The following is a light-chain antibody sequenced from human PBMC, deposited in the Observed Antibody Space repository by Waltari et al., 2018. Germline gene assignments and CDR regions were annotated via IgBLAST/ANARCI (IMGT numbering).Light chain of an antibody. J-gene: IGLJ3*02. CDR1: ILAKRY. CDR3: YSAADNNRQV. V-gene: IGLV3-27*01. Sequence: SYELTQPSSVSVSPGQTARITCSGDILAKRYARWFQQKPGQAPVVVIYKDSERPSGIPERFSGSNSGTTATLTISGAQVEDEADYYCYSAADNNRQVFGGGTKLTVL. CDR2: KDS.